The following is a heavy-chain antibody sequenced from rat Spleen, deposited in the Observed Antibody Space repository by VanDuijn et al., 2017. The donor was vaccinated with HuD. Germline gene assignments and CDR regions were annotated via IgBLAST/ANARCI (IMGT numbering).Heavy chain of an antibody. D-gene: IGHD2-5*01. Sequence: EVQLVESDGGLVQPGRSLKLSCAASGFIFSDHYVAWVRQAPTKGLEWVATISSGGGGTYYPDSVKGGFTISRDTAKNTLYLQMNSPTSEDTATYYCTRGGYFGHWGQGVMVTVSS. CDR2: ISSGGGGT. CDR1: GFIFSDHY. CDR3: TRGGYFGH. V-gene: IGHV5-20*01. J-gene: IGHJ2*01.